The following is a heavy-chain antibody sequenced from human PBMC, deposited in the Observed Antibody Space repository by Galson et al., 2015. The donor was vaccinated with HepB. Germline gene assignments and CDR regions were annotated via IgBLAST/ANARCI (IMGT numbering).Heavy chain of an antibody. V-gene: IGHV1-18*01. J-gene: IGHJ3*02. Sequence: SVKVSCKASGYTFTSHGISWVRQAPGQGLEWMGWISAYNGNTNYAQKLQGRVTMTTDTSTSTAYMELRSLRSDDTAVYYCARASLIAAGGAFDIWGQGTMVTVSS. CDR2: ISAYNGNT. D-gene: IGHD6-13*01. CDR1: GYTFTSHG. CDR3: ARASLIAAGGAFDI.